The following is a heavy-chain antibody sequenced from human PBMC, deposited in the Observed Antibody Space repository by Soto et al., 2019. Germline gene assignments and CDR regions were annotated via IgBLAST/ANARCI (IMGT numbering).Heavy chain of an antibody. Sequence: QVQLVQSGAEVKKPGASVNVSCKASGYTFTVYYMHWVRQAPGQGLEWMGWMNPKSGGTMYPQKFQGRVTMAWDTSISTGYMALTRLRSDDTAVYYCARDLAKGGGSAGFDYWGQGTLVTVSS. D-gene: IGHD1-26*01. J-gene: IGHJ4*02. CDR1: GYTFTVYY. CDR3: ARDLAKGGGSAGFDY. CDR2: MNPKSGGT. V-gene: IGHV1-2*02.